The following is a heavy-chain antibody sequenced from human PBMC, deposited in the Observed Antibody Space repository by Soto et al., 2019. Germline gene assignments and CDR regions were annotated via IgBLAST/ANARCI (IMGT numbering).Heavy chain of an antibody. CDR1: GFTVSSNY. CDR3: ARSGAYSGYDSAHAFDI. J-gene: IGHJ3*02. D-gene: IGHD5-12*01. V-gene: IGHV3-66*01. Sequence: SLRLSCAASGFTVSSNYMSWVRQAPGKGLEWVSVIYSGGSTYYADSVKGRFTISRDNSKNTLYLQMNSLRAEDTAVYYCARSGAYSGYDSAHAFDIWGQGTMVTVSS. CDR2: IYSGGST.